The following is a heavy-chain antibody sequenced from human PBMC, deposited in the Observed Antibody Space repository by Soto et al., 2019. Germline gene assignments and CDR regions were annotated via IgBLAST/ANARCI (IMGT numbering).Heavy chain of an antibody. CDR2: ISYDGSNK. CDR1: GFTFSSYA. CDR3: ARTPH. Sequence: SLRLSCAASGFTFSSYAMHWVRQAPGKGLEWVAVISYDGSNKYYADSVKGRFTISRDNSKNTLYLQMNSLRAEDTAVYYCARTPHWGQGTLVTVPQ. V-gene: IGHV3-30-3*01. J-gene: IGHJ4*02.